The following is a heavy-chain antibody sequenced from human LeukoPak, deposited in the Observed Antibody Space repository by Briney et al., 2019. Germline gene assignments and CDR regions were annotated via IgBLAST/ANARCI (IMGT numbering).Heavy chain of an antibody. CDR1: GGSISSSSYY. CDR2: IYYSGST. D-gene: IGHD4-17*01. Sequence: PSETLSLTCTVSGGSISSSSYYWGWIRQPPGKGLEWIGSIYYSGSTYYNPSLKSRVIISVDTSKNQLSLKLSSVTAADTAVYYCARWRLRSYWFDPWGQGTLVTVSS. J-gene: IGHJ5*02. V-gene: IGHV4-39*07. CDR3: ARWRLRSYWFDP.